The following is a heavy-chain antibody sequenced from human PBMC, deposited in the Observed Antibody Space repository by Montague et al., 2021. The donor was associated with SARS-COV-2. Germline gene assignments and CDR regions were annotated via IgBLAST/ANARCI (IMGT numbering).Heavy chain of an antibody. V-gene: IGHV4-4*02. CDR2: IYHSGST. CDR3: ASRGAGWFGSNPERFDY. J-gene: IGHJ4*02. D-gene: IGHD3-10*01. Sequence: SETLSLTCAVSGGSISSSNWWSCVRQHPGKGLEWIGEIYHSGSTNYNPSLKSRVTISVDKSKNQFSLQLSSVTAADTAVYYCASRGAGWFGSNPERFDYWGQGTLVTVSS. CDR1: GGSISSSNW.